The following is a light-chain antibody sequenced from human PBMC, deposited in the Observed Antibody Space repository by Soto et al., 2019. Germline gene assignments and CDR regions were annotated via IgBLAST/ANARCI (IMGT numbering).Light chain of an antibody. CDR3: QQYGNSPQT. J-gene: IGKJ1*01. CDR2: GAS. Sequence: EIVMTQSPSTLSVSPGERATLSCRASQSVSSDLAWYHQKPGQAPRLLIYGASTRATGIPDRFSGGGSGTEFTLTISRLEPEDFEVYYCQQYGNSPQTFGQGTKVDIK. CDR1: QSVSSD. V-gene: IGKV3D-15*01.